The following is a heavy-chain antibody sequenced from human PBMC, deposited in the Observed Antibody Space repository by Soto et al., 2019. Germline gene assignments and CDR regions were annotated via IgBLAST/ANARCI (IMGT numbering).Heavy chain of an antibody. CDR1: GGSISSGVYY. CDR3: ARADCSSTSCYTVYYFDY. J-gene: IGHJ4*02. D-gene: IGHD2-2*02. CDR2: IYYSGST. Sequence: SETLSRTCTVSGGSISSGVYYWIWIRQHPGKVLEWIGYIYYSGSTYYNPSLKSRVTISVDTSKNQFSLKLSSVTAADTAVYYCARADCSSTSCYTVYYFDYCGQGTLVTFSS. V-gene: IGHV4-31*03.